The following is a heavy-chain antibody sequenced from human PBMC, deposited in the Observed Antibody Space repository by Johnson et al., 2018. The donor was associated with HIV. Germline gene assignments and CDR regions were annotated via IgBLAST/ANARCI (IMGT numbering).Heavy chain of an antibody. D-gene: IGHD6-13*01. Sequence: VQLVESGGGLVQPGWSLRLSCAASGFTFSSYAMSWVRQAPGKGLEWVSAISGSGGSTYYADSVKGRFTISRDNSNNSLSLQMFSLRAEDTALYYCARGGAYSSSWFDAFDVWGQGTMVSVSS. J-gene: IGHJ3*01. CDR2: ISGSGGST. CDR1: GFTFSSYA. V-gene: IGHV3-23*04. CDR3: ARGGAYSSSWFDAFDV.